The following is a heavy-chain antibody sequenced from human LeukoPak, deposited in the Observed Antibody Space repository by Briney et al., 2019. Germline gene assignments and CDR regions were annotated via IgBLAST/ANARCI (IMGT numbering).Heavy chain of an antibody. V-gene: IGHV1-69*04. CDR1: GYTFTGYY. J-gene: IGHJ6*02. CDR2: IIPILGIA. D-gene: IGHD1-26*01. Sequence: GASVKVSCKASGYTFTGYYMHWVRQAPGQGLEWMGRIIPILGIANYAQKFQGGVTITADKSTSTAYMELSSLRSEDTAVYYCARDRSSGSYQDTLDYYYYYGMDVWGQGTTVTVSS. CDR3: ARDRSSGSYQDTLDYYYYYGMDV.